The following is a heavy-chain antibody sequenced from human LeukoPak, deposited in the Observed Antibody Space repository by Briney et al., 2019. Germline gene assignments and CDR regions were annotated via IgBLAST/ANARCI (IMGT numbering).Heavy chain of an antibody. J-gene: IGHJ3*02. Sequence: YYMSWLRQAPGKGLEWVSYISSSGSTIYYADSVKGRFTISRDNAKNSLYLQMNSLRAEDTAVYYCASAQTYDYYDSSGYAFDIWGQGTMVTVSS. CDR2: ISSSGSTI. CDR3: ASAQTYDYYDSSGYAFDI. D-gene: IGHD3-22*01. CDR1: YY. V-gene: IGHV3-11*04.